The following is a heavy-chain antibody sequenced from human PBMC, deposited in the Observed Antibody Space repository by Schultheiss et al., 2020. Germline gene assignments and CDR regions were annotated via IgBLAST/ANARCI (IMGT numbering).Heavy chain of an antibody. CDR1: GGSISSYY. D-gene: IGHD2-21*01. J-gene: IGHJ6*02. CDR2: IYYSGST. CDR3: AREGGEGYYYGMDV. Sequence: GSLRLSCTVSGGSISSYYWSWIRQPPGKGLEWIGYIYYSGSTNYNPSLKSRVTISVDTSQNQFSLKLSSVTAADTAVYYCAREGGEGYYYGMDVWGQGTTVTVSS. V-gene: IGHV4-59*12.